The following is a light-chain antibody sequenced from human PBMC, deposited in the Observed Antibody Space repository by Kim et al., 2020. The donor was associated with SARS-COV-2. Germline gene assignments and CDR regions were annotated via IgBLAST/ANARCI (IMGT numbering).Light chain of an antibody. V-gene: IGLV3-21*04. CDR3: QVWDSYSDHVV. CDR2: YDS. J-gene: IGLJ2*01. CDR1: NIGSKS. Sequence: APGKTARITCGGNNIGSKSVHWYQQKPGQAPVLVIYYDSDRPSGIPERFSGSNSGNTATLTISRVEAGDDADYYCQVWDSYSDHVVFGGGTQLTVL.